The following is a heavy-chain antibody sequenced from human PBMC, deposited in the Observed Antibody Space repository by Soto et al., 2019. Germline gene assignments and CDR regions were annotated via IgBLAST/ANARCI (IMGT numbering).Heavy chain of an antibody. CDR1: GGSISSGGYS. CDR3: ARVPRIAAAGKGWWFDP. Sequence: PSETLSLTCTVSGGSISSGGYSWSWIRQSPEKGLEWLGCIYPTGSTYYHPSLKSRVTISIDTSRNQFSLNLTSVTAADTAVYYCARVPRIAAAGKGWWFDPWGQGTLVTVSS. V-gene: IGHV4-30-2*06. CDR2: IYPTGST. D-gene: IGHD6-13*01. J-gene: IGHJ5*02.